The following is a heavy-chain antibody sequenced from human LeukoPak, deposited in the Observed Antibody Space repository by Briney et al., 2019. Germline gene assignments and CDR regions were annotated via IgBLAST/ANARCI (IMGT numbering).Heavy chain of an antibody. CDR1: GGSISSGGYS. D-gene: IGHD5-18*01. CDR2: VYYSGST. V-gene: IGHV4-30-4*07. J-gene: IGHJ6*03. Sequence: SETLSLTCAVSGGSISSGGYSWSWIRQPPGKGLEWIGYVYYSGSTNYNPSLKSRVTISVDTSKNQFSLKLSSVTAADTAVYYCARLASDTAMAYYYYYYMDVWGKGTTVTISS. CDR3: ARLASDTAMAYYYYYYMDV.